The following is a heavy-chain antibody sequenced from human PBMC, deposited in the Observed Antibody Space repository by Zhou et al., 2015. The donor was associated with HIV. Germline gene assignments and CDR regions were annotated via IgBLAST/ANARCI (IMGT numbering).Heavy chain of an antibody. CDR2: IIPIFGTA. D-gene: IGHD3-22*01. CDR1: GGTFSSYA. CDR3: ARDKNPSRLYYDSSGYYFDY. Sequence: QVQLVQSGAEVKKPGSSVKVSCKASGGTFSSYAISWVRQAPGQGLEWMGGIIPIFGTANYAQKFQGRVTITADESTSTAYMELSSLRSEDTAVYYCARDKNPSRLYYDSSGYYFDYWGQGTLVTVSS. J-gene: IGHJ4*02. V-gene: IGHV1-69*12.